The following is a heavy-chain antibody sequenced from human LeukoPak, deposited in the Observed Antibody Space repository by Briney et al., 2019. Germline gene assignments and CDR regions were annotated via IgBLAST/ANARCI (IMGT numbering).Heavy chain of an antibody. CDR2: IYYSGST. Sequence: KPSETLSLTCTVSGGSISSYYWSWIRQPPGKGLEWIGYIYYSGSTNYNPSLKSRVTISVDTSKNQFSLKLSSVTAADTAVYYRARQEKLIDKNFDYWGQGTLVTVSS. D-gene: IGHD2/OR15-2a*01. CDR1: GGSISSYY. CDR3: ARQEKLIDKNFDY. J-gene: IGHJ4*02. V-gene: IGHV4-59*08.